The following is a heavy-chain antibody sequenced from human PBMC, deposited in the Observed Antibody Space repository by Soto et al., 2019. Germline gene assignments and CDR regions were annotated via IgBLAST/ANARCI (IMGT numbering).Heavy chain of an antibody. CDR2: ISAYNGNT. Sequence: QVQLVQSGAEVKKPGASVKVSCKASGYTFNRSGISWVRQAPGQGLEWMGWISAYNGNTNYAQKFQGRVTMTKDTSTSTAYMDLRSLRYDDTAVYYCAREGYYGSGSADYWGQGTLVTVSS. CDR1: GYTFNRSG. D-gene: IGHD3-10*01. V-gene: IGHV1-18*01. CDR3: AREGYYGSGSADY. J-gene: IGHJ4*02.